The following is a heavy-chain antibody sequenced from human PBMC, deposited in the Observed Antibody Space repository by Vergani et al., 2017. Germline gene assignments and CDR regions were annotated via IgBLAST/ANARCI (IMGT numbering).Heavy chain of an antibody. CDR1: GYTFTSYD. CDR2: MNPNSGNT. D-gene: IGHD3-22*01. CDR3: ARGPRYYYDSSGYYYPRPREDY. V-gene: IGHV1-8*02. J-gene: IGHJ4*02. Sequence: QVQLVQSGAEVKKPGSSVKVSCKASGYTFTSYDINWVRQATGQGLEWMGWMNPNSGNTGYAQKFQGRVTMTRNTSISTAYMELSSLRSEDTAVYYCARGPRYYYDSSGYYYPRPREDYWGQGTLVTVSS.